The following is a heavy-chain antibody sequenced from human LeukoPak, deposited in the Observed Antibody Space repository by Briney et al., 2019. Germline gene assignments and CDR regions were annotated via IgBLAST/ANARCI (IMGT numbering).Heavy chain of an antibody. CDR2: MNPSGIT. CDR1: GGSFSGYY. Sequence: SETLSLTCAVYGGSFSGYYWSWIRQPPGKGLEWIGEMNPSGITNYNASLKSRVTISADTSKNQLSLKLNSVTAADTAVYYCARGWASTAYWGQGTLVTVSS. D-gene: IGHD2-2*01. J-gene: IGHJ4*02. V-gene: IGHV4-34*01. CDR3: ARGWASTAY.